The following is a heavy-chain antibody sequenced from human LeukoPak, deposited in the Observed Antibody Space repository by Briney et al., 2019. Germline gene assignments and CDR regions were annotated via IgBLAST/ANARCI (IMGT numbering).Heavy chain of an antibody. V-gene: IGHV1-2*02. Sequence: ASVKVSCKASGYTFTGYYMHWVRQAPGQGLEWMGWINPNSGGTNYAQKFQGRVTMTRDTSISTAYMELSSLRSEDTAVYYCATVPNSPWRQGGDWGQGTLVTVSS. D-gene: IGHD5-24*01. CDR1: GYTFTGYY. J-gene: IGHJ4*02. CDR2: INPNSGGT. CDR3: ATVPNSPWRQGGD.